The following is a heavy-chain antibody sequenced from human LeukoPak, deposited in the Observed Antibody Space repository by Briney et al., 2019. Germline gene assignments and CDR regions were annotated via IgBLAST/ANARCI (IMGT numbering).Heavy chain of an antibody. CDR2: IYPGDSDT. CDR3: ARHRSAAGGDGRRLEY. CDR1: GYDFTTYW. Sequence: GESLKISCKGSGYDFTTYWIGWVRQMPGKGLEWMGIIYPGDSDTRYSQSFQGQVTISADKSTNTAYLQWSSLKASDSAMYYCARHRSAAGGDGRRLEYWGQGTLVTVSS. V-gene: IGHV5-51*01. J-gene: IGHJ4*02. D-gene: IGHD2-21*02.